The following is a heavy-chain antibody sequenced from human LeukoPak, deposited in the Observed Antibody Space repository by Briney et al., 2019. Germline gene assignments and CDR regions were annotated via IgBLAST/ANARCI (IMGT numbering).Heavy chain of an antibody. D-gene: IGHD3-3*01. Sequence: GRSLRLSCAASGFTFSSFAMHWVRQAPGKGLEWVAVISDDGSNKHYADSLKDRFTISRDNSKNTLYLQMNSVRGEDTAVYYCSREGEDDFWSAFDYWGQGTLVTVSS. CDR1: GFTFSSFA. CDR2: ISDDGSNK. CDR3: SREGEDDFWSAFDY. J-gene: IGHJ4*02. V-gene: IGHV3-30*01.